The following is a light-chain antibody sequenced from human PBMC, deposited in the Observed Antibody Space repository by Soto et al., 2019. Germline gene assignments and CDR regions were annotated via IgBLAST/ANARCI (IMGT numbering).Light chain of an antibody. J-gene: IGLJ2*01. CDR1: NIGANS. CDR3: QVWHSSRGV. CDR2: DDS. Sequence: SYELTQTPSVSVAPGQTARINCGGDNIGANSVHWYQQKPGQAPILVVYDDSDRPSGIPERFSGSNSGNTAALTITRVEGGDEADYYCQVWHSSRGVFGGGTKVTVL. V-gene: IGLV3-21*02.